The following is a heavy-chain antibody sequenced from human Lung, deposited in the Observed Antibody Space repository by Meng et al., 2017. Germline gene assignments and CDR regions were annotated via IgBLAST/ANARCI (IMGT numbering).Heavy chain of an antibody. CDR1: GYTFPDYW. J-gene: IGHJ4*02. D-gene: IGHD6-13*01. CDR2: IDPKSGDT. V-gene: IGHV1-2*06. CDR3: ARDEDISAAGKLFGDY. Sequence: ASVNVSCKASGYTFPDYWLHWLRPAPGQGLEWMGRIDPKSGDTQYAQRLQGRVTMTGDTSISTAYMELSGLRSAGTAMYYCARDEDISAAGKLFGDYWGQGTLVTVSS.